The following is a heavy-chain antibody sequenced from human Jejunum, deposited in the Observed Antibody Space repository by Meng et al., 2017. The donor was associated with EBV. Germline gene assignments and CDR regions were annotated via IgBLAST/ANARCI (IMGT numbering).Heavy chain of an antibody. D-gene: IGHD1-26*01. CDR3: GRESNNGGSYYAH. Sequence: QVKGMESGGRVVQSGRSLRLSCAASGFTLSSFAMHWGRHAPGKGLEWVAVISNDGTFEHYADSVKGRFTISRDDSKNTVYLQMSSLRGEDTAVYYCGRESNNGGSYYAHWGQGTLVTVSS. CDR1: GFTLSSFA. J-gene: IGHJ4*02. V-gene: IGHV3-30*14. CDR2: ISNDGTFE.